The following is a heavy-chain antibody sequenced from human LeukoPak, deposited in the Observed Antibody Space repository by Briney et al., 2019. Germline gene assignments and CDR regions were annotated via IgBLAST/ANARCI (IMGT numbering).Heavy chain of an antibody. V-gene: IGHV4-59*11. CDR3: ASNGYNYEGLDY. CDR1: GGSISSHY. D-gene: IGHD5-24*01. CDR2: IYYSGIT. J-gene: IGHJ4*02. Sequence: SETLSPTCIVSGGSISSHYWSWIRQAPGKGLEWIGYIYYSGITNYNPSLKSRVTISVDTSKNQFFLKLSSVTAADTAVYYCASNGYNYEGLDYWGQGTLVTVSS.